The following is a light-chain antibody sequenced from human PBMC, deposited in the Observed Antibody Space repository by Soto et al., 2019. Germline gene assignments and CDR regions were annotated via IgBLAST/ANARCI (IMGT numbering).Light chain of an antibody. J-gene: IGKJ4*01. CDR3: QQYNSYSLT. CDR2: KAS. V-gene: IGKV1-5*03. Sequence: DIQMTQSPSTLSASVGDRVTITCRASQSINSELAWYQQKPGKAPKFLISKASSLASGVPSRFSGSGSGTEFTLTISSLQPDDFATYYCQQYNSYSLTFGRGTKVEIK. CDR1: QSINSE.